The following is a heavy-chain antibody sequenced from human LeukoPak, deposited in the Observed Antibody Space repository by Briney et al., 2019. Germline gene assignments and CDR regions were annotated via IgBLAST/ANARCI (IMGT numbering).Heavy chain of an antibody. D-gene: IGHD1-20*01. CDR1: GGTFSSYA. Sequence: SVKVSCKASGGTFSSYAISWVRQAPGQGLEWMGRIIPILGIANYAQKFRGRVTITADKSTSTAYMELSSLRSEDTAVYYCARVTGTTSWFDPWGQGTLVTVSS. CDR3: ARVTGTTSWFDP. CDR2: IIPILGIA. J-gene: IGHJ5*02. V-gene: IGHV1-69*04.